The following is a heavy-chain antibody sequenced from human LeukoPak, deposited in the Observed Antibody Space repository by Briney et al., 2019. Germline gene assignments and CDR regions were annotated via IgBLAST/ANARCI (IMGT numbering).Heavy chain of an antibody. CDR1: GGSISSYY. V-gene: IGHV4-59*12. CDR2: IYHSGST. D-gene: IGHD3-22*01. Sequence: SETLSLTCTVSGGSISSYYWSWIRQPPGKGLEWIGYIYHSGSTYYNPSLKSRVTISVDRSKNQFSLKLSSVTAADTAVYYCARGKTYYYDSSGYCNWFDPWGQGTLVTVSS. J-gene: IGHJ5*02. CDR3: ARGKTYYYDSSGYCNWFDP.